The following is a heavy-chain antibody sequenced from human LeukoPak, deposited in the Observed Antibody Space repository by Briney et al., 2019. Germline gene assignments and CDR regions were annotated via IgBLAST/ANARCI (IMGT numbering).Heavy chain of an antibody. J-gene: IGHJ4*02. D-gene: IGHD3-16*01. Sequence: PGGSLRLSCAASGFTFSSYEMNWVRQAPGKGLEWVSAISYNSYYIHTRDSVKGRFTISRDNAKNSGYLQMNGLRAEDTALYYCATSPTCRASICHSRYLESWGQGTLVTVSS. CDR1: GFTFSSYE. CDR3: ATSPTCRASICHSRYLES. CDR2: ISYNSYYI. V-gene: IGHV3-21*06.